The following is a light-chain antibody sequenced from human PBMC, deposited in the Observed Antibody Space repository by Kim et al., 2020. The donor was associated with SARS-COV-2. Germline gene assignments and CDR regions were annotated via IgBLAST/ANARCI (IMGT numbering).Light chain of an antibody. CDR1: QGISNY. Sequence: ASVGDRVTITCRASQGISNYLAWYQQEPGKVPKLLIYAASALQSGVPSRFSGSGSGTDFTITISSLQPEDVATYYCQMYNSAPRTFGQGTKVDIK. V-gene: IGKV1-27*01. J-gene: IGKJ1*01. CDR2: AAS. CDR3: QMYNSAPRT.